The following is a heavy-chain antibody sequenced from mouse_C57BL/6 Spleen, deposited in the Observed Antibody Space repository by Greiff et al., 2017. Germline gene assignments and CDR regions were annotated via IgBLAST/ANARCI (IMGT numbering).Heavy chain of an antibody. CDR2: ISYDGRN. J-gene: IGHJ1*03. Sequence: EVQVVESGPGLVKPSQSLSLTCSVTGYSITSGYYWNWIRQFPGNHLEWMVYISYDGRNNYHPSLKNRFSITRAPSKNQLFLKLKAGTTEDTATYYWARDPPYLGYYGSGDGWGTGTTVTVSA. CDR1: GYSITSGYY. CDR3: ARDPPYLGYYGSGDG. V-gene: IGHV3-6*01. D-gene: IGHD1-1*01.